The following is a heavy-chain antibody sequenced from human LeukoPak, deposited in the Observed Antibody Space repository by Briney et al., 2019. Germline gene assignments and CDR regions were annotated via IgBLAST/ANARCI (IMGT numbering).Heavy chain of an antibody. CDR3: ARVPYSSGWYFDY. D-gene: IGHD6-19*01. V-gene: IGHV3-53*01. CDR2: ICSGGST. Sequence: GGSLRLSCAASGFTVSSNYMSWVRQVPGKGLEWVSVICSGGSTYYADSVKGRFTISRDNSKNTLYLQMNRLRGEDTAVYYCARVPYSSGWYFDYWGQGTLVTVSS. J-gene: IGHJ4*02. CDR1: GFTVSSNY.